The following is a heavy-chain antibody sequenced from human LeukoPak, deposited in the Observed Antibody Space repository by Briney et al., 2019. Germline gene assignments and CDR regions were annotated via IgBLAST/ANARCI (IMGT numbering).Heavy chain of an antibody. CDR3: AAPGEYHYDSKGYHTAFDI. Sequence: GASVKVSCKVSGYTLTELSMHWVRQAPGKGLEWMGGFDPEDGKPIYTQKFEGRITMTGDTFTDTSYLELSSLRSEDTAVYYCAAPGEYHYDSKGYHTAFDIWGRGTMVIVSS. CDR1: GYTLTELS. V-gene: IGHV1-24*01. D-gene: IGHD3-22*01. J-gene: IGHJ3*02. CDR2: FDPEDGKP.